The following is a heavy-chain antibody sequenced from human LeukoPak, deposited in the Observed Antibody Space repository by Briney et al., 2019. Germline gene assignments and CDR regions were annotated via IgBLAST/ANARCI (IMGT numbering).Heavy chain of an antibody. J-gene: IGHJ4*02. CDR1: GFSLGTSGMC. V-gene: IGHV2-70*01. CDR3: ARTQLGGSLPDY. D-gene: IGHD2-15*01. Sequence: SGPALVKPTPTLTLTCTFSGFSLGTSGMCVSWIRQPPGKALEWLALIDWDDDKYYSTSLKTRLTISKDTSKNQVVLTMTNMDPVDTATYYCARTQLGGSLPDYWGQGTLVTVSS. CDR2: IDWDDDK.